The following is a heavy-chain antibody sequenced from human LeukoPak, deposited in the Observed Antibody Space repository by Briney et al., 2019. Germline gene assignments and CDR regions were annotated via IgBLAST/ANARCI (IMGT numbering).Heavy chain of an antibody. CDR3: ARVGKYQPPDY. V-gene: IGHV4-59*01. Sequence: SETLSLTCTVSGGSISSYYWSWIRQPPGKGLEWIGYIYYSGSTNYNPSLKSRVTISVDTSKDQFSLKLSSVTAADTAVYYCARVGKYQPPDYWGHGTLVTVSS. CDR1: GGSISSYY. D-gene: IGHD2-2*01. CDR2: IYYSGST. J-gene: IGHJ4*01.